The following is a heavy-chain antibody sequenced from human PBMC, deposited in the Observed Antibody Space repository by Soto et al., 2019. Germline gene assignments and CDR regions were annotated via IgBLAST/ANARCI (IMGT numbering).Heavy chain of an antibody. J-gene: IGHJ4*02. CDR2: TYYNGNA. CDR1: GGSIDRSNYY. Sequence: SETLSLTCNVSGGSIDRSNYYWDWLRQPPGKGLEWIGTTYYNGNAYYNPSLKSRVSMSVDTSKNQFSLKLVSVTAADTAVYYCARHFVAVVIKGWGYWGQGTLVNGS. D-gene: IGHD3-10*01. CDR3: ARHFVAVVIKGWGY. V-gene: IGHV4-39*01.